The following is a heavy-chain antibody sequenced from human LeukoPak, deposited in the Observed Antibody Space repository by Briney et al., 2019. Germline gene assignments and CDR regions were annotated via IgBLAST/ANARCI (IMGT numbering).Heavy chain of an antibody. CDR3: ARVRQQLGGIDY. Sequence: PSETLSLTCTVSGGSISSYYWSWIRQPPGKGLEWIGYIYYSGSTNYNPSLKSRVTISVDTSKNQFSLKLSSVTAADTAVYYCARVRQQLGGIDYWGQGTLVTVSS. D-gene: IGHD6-13*01. CDR2: IYYSGST. CDR1: GGSISSYY. J-gene: IGHJ4*02. V-gene: IGHV4-59*01.